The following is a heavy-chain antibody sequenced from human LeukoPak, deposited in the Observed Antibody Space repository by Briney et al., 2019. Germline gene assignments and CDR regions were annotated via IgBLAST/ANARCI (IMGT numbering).Heavy chain of an antibody. J-gene: IGHJ4*02. D-gene: IGHD2-15*01. CDR3: AKDLCSGGSCYYFDY. V-gene: IGHV3-30*18. Sequence: GRSLRLSCAASGFTFSSYGMHWVRQAPGKGLEWVAVISYDGSNKYYADSVKGRFTISRDNSENTLYLQMNSLRAEDTAVYYCAKDLCSGGSCYYFDYWGQGTLVTVSS. CDR2: ISYDGSNK. CDR1: GFTFSSYG.